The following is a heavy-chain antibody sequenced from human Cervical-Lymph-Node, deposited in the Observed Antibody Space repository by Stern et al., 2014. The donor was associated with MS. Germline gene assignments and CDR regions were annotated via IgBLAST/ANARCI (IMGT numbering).Heavy chain of an antibody. CDR2: INGGNGNT. D-gene: IGHD4-17*01. V-gene: IGHV1-3*01. J-gene: IGHJ4*02. Sequence: QVQLMQSGAEVKKPGASVKVSCKASGYTFTIYAVHWVRQAPGQRLEWMGWINGGNGNTKYSQKFQGRVTITRDTSASTAYMELSSLRSADTAVYYCARKDYGDYLFDYWGQGTLVTVSS. CDR1: GYTFTIYA. CDR3: ARKDYGDYLFDY.